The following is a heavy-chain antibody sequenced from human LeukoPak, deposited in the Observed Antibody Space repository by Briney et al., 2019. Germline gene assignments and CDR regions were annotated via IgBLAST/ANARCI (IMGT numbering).Heavy chain of an antibody. CDR2: IIPIFGTA. Sequence: ASVKVSCKASGGTFSSYAISWVRQAPGQGLEWMGRIIPIFGTANYAQKFQGRVTITADTSTDTAYMELGSLRSEDTAVYYCATMEEHDYGDYDFSYWGQGTLVTVSS. CDR1: GGTFSSYA. V-gene: IGHV1-69*06. D-gene: IGHD4-17*01. CDR3: ATMEEHDYGDYDFSY. J-gene: IGHJ4*02.